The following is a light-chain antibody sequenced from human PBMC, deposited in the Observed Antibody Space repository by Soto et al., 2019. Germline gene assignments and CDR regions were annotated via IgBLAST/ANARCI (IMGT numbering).Light chain of an antibody. CDR2: DAS. J-gene: IGKJ2*01. V-gene: IGKV1-5*01. Sequence: DIQMTQSPSTLAASVGDRVTITCRDSQSISSWLARYQQKPGKAPKLLIYDASSLGSGVPSRFSGSGSVSEFTLTISRLQAYDLATSYSQQYNSYLYTFGQGTKLEIK. CDR3: QQYNSYLYT. CDR1: QSISSW.